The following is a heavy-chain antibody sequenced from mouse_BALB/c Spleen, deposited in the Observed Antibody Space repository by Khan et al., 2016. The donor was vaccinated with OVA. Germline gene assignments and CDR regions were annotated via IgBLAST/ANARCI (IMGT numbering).Heavy chain of an antibody. D-gene: IGHD3-2*02. Sequence: QIQLVQSGPELKKPGETVKISCKASGYTFTDYSMHWVRQPPGKALKWMGWMYTETGEPTYADDFKGRFPFSLETSARTTYLQINDLKNEDTATYFCAAQSLDNVVDYWAQGTSVTVSS. V-gene: IGHV9-2-1*01. CDR3: AAQSLDNVVDY. CDR2: MYTETGEP. J-gene: IGHJ4*01. CDR1: GYTFTDYS.